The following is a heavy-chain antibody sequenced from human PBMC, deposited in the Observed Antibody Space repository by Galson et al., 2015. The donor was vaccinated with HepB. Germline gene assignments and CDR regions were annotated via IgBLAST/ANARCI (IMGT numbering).Heavy chain of an antibody. Sequence: SLRLSCAASGFTFSSYSMNWVRQAPGKGLEWVSSISSSSSYIYYADSVKGRFTISRDDAKNSLYLQMNSLRAEDTTVYYCARDRGGRAFDIWGQGTRSPSLQ. D-gene: IGHD3-10*01. J-gene: IGHJ3*02. V-gene: IGHV3-21*01. CDR3: ARDRGGRAFDI. CDR2: ISSSSSYI. CDR1: GFTFSSYS.